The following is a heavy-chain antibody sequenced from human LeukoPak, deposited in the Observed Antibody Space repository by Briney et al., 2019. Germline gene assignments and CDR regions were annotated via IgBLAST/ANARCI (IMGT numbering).Heavy chain of an antibody. V-gene: IGHV3-30*02. CDR1: RFTFSSYG. Sequence: GGSLRLSCAASRFTFSSYGMHWVRQAPGKRLEWVSFIHYDGSNKYYADSVKGRFTISRDNAKNTLHLQMNSLRAEDTAVYYCVRDWGYDSSGYWQKYFDSWGQGTLVTVSS. J-gene: IGHJ4*02. D-gene: IGHD3-22*01. CDR3: VRDWGYDSSGYWQKYFDS. CDR2: IHYDGSNK.